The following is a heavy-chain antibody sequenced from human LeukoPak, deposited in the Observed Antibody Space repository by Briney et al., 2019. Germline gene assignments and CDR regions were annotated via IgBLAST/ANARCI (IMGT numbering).Heavy chain of an antibody. D-gene: IGHD4-11*01. CDR2: VSSTRSYI. CDR3: AVARRYYSNYFDY. V-gene: IGHV3-21*01. J-gene: IGHJ4*02. CDR1: GLTFTSYS. Sequence: GGCLRPVCAASGLTFTSYSTRGVRQARGKGLEWVSSVSSTRSYIYYAASVKGRFTISRDNAKNSLYLQMDSLRAEDTAVYYCAVARRYYSNYFDYCGQGTLVTVSS.